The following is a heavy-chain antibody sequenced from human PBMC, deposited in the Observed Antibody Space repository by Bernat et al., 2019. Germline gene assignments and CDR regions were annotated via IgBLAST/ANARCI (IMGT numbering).Heavy chain of an antibody. V-gene: IGHV4-31*03. J-gene: IGHJ6*02. CDR3: ARDRLRFLNGMDV. CDR2: IYYSGST. D-gene: IGHD3-3*01. Sequence: QLQLQESGPGLVRPSETLSLTCSVSGRSVSSSSYYWSWIRQHPGKGLEWIGYIYYSGSTYYNPSLKSRVTISVDTSKNQFSLKLSSVTAADTAVYYCARDRLRFLNGMDVWGQGTTVTVSS. CDR1: GRSVSSSSYY.